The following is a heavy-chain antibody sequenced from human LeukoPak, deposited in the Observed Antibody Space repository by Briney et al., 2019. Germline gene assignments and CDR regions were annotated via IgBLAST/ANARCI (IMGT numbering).Heavy chain of an antibody. CDR2: INSDGRST. CDR3: ARHSSGYYHYDY. V-gene: IGHV3-74*01. J-gene: IGHJ4*02. D-gene: IGHD3-22*01. Sequence: GGSLRLSCAASGFTFSSYWMHWVRQAPGKGPVWVSRINSDGRSTSYADYVKGRFTISRDNSKNTLHLQMNSLRAEDTAVYYCARHSSGYYHYDYWGPGTPVTVAS. CDR1: GFTFSSYW.